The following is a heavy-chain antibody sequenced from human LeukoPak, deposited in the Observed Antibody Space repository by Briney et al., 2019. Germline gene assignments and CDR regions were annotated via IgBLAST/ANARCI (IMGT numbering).Heavy chain of an antibody. CDR3: ARAVRYYGSGSYYSEFDY. J-gene: IGHJ4*02. Sequence: PSETLSLTCTVSGGSIRSYYWSWIRQPPGKGLEWIGYIYYSGSTNYNPSLKSRVTISVDTSKNQFSLKLSSVTAADTAVYYCARAVRYYGSGSYYSEFDYWGQGTLVTVSS. CDR2: IYYSGST. D-gene: IGHD3-10*01. V-gene: IGHV4-59*01. CDR1: GGSIRSYY.